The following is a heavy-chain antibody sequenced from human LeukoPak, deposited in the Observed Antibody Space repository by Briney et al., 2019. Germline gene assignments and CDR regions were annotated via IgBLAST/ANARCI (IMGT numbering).Heavy chain of an antibody. D-gene: IGHD5-18*01. CDR1: GGSISSYY. Sequence: TSETLSLTCTVSGGSISSYYWSWIRQPPGKGLEWIGYIYYSGSTNYNPSLKSRVTISVDTSKNQFSLKLSSVTAADTAVYYCATRQYDTAMVTSMPNYYYYYMDVWGKGTTVTVSS. CDR2: IYYSGST. J-gene: IGHJ6*03. CDR3: ATRQYDTAMVTSMPNYYYYYMDV. V-gene: IGHV4-59*01.